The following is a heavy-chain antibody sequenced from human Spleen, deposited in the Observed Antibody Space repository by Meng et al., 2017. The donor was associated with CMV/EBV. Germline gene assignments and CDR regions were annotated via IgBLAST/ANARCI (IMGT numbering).Heavy chain of an antibody. Sequence: VGSLRLSCATSGFGFSIYWMNWVRQAPGKGLEWVANINQDGSEKYYVDSVKGRFTISRDNAKNSLFLQMHSLRAEDTAMYYCARGMTALVVGVTQASAFDYWGQGTLVTVSS. J-gene: IGHJ4*02. V-gene: IGHV3-7*01. CDR1: GFGFSIYW. CDR3: ARGMTALVVGVTQASAFDY. D-gene: IGHD2-21*01. CDR2: INQDGSEK.